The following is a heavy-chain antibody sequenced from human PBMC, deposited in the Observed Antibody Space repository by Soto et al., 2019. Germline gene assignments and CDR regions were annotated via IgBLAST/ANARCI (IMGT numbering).Heavy chain of an antibody. V-gene: IGHV3-30-3*01. CDR3: ARASAAVAGHFDY. CDR2: ISYDGSNK. CDR1: GFTYSSFT. Sequence: HPWWSLRLSCAASGFTYSSFTVHWVRQAPGKGLEWVSAISYDGSNKYYADSVKGRFTISRDNSKNTLYLQMISLGADDTAVYYCARASAAVAGHFDYWGRGTLVTVSS. D-gene: IGHD6-19*01. J-gene: IGHJ4*02.